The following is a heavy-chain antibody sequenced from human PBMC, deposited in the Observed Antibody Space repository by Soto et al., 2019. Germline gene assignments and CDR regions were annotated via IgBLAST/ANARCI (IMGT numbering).Heavy chain of an antibody. CDR3: AKGAFNDFSSGSKVD. CDR2: ISGSGGST. V-gene: IGHV3-23*01. CDR1: GFTFSSYA. D-gene: IGHD3-3*01. J-gene: IGHJ4*02. Sequence: WGSLRLSCAASGFTFSSYAMSWVRQAPGKGLEWVSAISGSGGSTYYADSVKGRFTISRDNSKNTLYLQMNSLRAEDTAVYYCAKGAFNDFSSGSKVDWGRGTRVTVSS.